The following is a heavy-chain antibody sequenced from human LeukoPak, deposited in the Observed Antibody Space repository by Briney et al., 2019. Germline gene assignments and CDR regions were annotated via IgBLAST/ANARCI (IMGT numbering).Heavy chain of an antibody. Sequence: SVKVSCKASGYTFTGYYMHWVRQAPGQGLEWMGGIIPIFGTANYAQKFQGRVTITTDESTSTAYMELSSLRSEDTAVYYCARGCSGGSCYYYYYMDVWGKGTTVTVSS. CDR2: IIPIFGTA. J-gene: IGHJ6*03. V-gene: IGHV1-69*05. CDR3: ARGCSGGSCYYYYYMDV. CDR1: GYTFTGYY. D-gene: IGHD2-15*01.